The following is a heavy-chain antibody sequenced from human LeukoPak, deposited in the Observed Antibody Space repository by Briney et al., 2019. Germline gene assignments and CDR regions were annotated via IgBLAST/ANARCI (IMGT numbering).Heavy chain of an antibody. CDR1: GYTFTGYY. D-gene: IGHD3-22*01. CDR2: IIPIFGTA. V-gene: IGHV1-69*13. Sequence: GASVKVSCKASGYTFTGYYMHWVRQAPGQGLEWMGGIIPIFGTANYAQKFQGRVTITADESTSTAYMELSSLRSEDTAVYYCAREKAYYYDSSGAFDIWGQGTMVTVSS. CDR3: AREKAYYYDSSGAFDI. J-gene: IGHJ3*02.